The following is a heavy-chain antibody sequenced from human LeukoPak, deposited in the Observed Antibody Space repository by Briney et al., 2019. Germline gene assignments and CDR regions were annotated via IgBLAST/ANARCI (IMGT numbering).Heavy chain of an antibody. CDR3: ARDPVVAAITPTKNFDY. CDR2: IYYSGST. D-gene: IGHD2-15*01. CDR1: GGFISSSSYY. J-gene: IGHJ4*02. Sequence: NPSETLSLTCTVSGGFISSSSYYWGWIRQPPGKGLEWIGSIYYSGSTYYNPSLKSRVTISVDTSKNQFSLKLSSVTAADTAVYYCARDPVVAAITPTKNFDYWGQGTLVTVSS. V-gene: IGHV4-39*07.